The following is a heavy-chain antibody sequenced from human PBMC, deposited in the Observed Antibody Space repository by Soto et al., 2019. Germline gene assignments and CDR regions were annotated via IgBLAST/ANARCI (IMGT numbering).Heavy chain of an antibody. Sequence: GGSLRLSCAASGFTFSSYGMHWVRQAPGKGLEWVALIWFDGSDKYYTESVKGRFTISRDNSKSTLYLQMNSLRAEDTAVYYCARLYCSASSCYSVGAFDIRGQGTLVTVSS. CDR2: IWFDGSDK. V-gene: IGHV3-33*01. CDR1: GFTFSSYG. CDR3: ARLYCSASSCYSVGAFDI. D-gene: IGHD2-15*01. J-gene: IGHJ3*02.